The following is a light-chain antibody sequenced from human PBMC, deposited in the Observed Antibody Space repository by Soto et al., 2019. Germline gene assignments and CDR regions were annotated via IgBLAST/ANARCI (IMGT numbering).Light chain of an antibody. CDR3: QQYNSSSYT. J-gene: IGKJ5*01. CDR2: LAS. CDR1: EDISSY. V-gene: IGKV1-27*01. Sequence: DIQMTQSPTSLSASVGDRVTITCRASEDISSYLAWYQKKPGKVPRPLIFLASSLQSGVPSRFSGSGSGTEFTLTISSLQPDDFATYYCQQYNSSSYTFGQGTRLEIK.